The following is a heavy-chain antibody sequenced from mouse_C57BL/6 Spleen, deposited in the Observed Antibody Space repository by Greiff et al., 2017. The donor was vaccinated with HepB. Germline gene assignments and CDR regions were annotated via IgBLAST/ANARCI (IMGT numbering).Heavy chain of an antibody. CDR3: AREGPGTWAY. D-gene: IGHD4-1*01. CDR1: GFTFSSYA. CDR2: ISDGGSYT. Sequence: EVQRVESGGGLVKPGGSLKLSCAASGFTFSSYAMSWVRQTPEKRLEWVATISDGGSYTYYPDNVKGRFTISRDNAKNNLYLQMSHLKSEDTAMYYCAREGPGTWAYWGQGTLVTVSA. V-gene: IGHV5-4*01. J-gene: IGHJ3*01.